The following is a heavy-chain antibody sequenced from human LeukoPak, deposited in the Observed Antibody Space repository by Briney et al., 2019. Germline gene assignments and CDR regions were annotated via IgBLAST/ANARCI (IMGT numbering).Heavy chain of an antibody. J-gene: IGHJ4*02. V-gene: IGHV3-64*01. CDR2: ISSKGGST. CDR3: ARVGATELLDY. D-gene: IGHD1-26*01. Sequence: PGGSLRLSWAASGLTFSGYAMHWVRQAPGKGLEYVSAISSKGGSTYYANSVKGRFTISRDNSKNTLYLQMGSLRAEDMAVYYCARVGATELLDYWGQGTLVTVSS. CDR1: GLTFSGYA.